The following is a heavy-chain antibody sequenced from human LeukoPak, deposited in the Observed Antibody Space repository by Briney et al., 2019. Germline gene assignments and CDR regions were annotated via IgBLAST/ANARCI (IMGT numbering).Heavy chain of an antibody. CDR3: ARVPYDSSSYYVYYYHGMDV. CDR2: ISYDGSNK. J-gene: IGHJ6*02. CDR1: GFTFNNYA. V-gene: IGHV3-30-3*01. Sequence: GGSLRLSCAASGFTFNNYAMNWVRQAPGKGLEWVAVISYDGSNKYYADSVKGRFTISRDNSKNTLYLQMNSLRAEDTAVYYCARVPYDSSSYYVYYYHGMDVWGQGTTVTVSS. D-gene: IGHD3-22*01.